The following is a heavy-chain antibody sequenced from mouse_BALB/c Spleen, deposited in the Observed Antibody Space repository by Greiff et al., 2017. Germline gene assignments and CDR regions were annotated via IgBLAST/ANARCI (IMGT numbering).Heavy chain of an antibody. V-gene: IGHV1-63*02. CDR3: AAVRQSHYYAMDY. CDR2: IYPGGGYT. D-gene: IGHD2-14*01. CDR1: GYTFTNYW. Sequence: QVQLQQSGAELVRPGTSVKISCKASGYTFTNYWLGWVKQRPGHGLEWIGDIYPGGGYTNYNEKFKGKATLTADTSSSTAYMQLSSLTSEDSAVYFCAAVRQSHYYAMDYWGQGTSVTVSS. J-gene: IGHJ4*01.